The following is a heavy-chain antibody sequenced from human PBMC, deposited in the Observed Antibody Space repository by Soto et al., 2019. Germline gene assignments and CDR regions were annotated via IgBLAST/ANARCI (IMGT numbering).Heavy chain of an antibody. CDR2: ISDSGIT. CDR3: AKGGTSSQWFDP. D-gene: IGHD2-2*01. V-gene: IGHV4-31*03. J-gene: IGHJ5*02. CDR1: GASISAPESY. Sequence: TLSLTCTVSGASISAPESYWSWIRQHPERGLEWTGYISDSGITNYSPSLRSRVTISADTSKGQFSLNLSSVTAADTALYYCAKGGTSSQWFDPWGQGTMVTVSS.